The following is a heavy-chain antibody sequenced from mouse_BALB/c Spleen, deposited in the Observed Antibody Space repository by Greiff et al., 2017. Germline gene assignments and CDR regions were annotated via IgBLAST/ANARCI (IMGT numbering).Heavy chain of an antibody. CDR1: GFTFTDYY. V-gene: IGHV7-3*02. CDR3: ARDLYFDY. J-gene: IGHJ2*01. Sequence: EVQLQESGGGLVQPGGSLRLSCATSGFTFTDYYMSWVRQPPGKALEWLGFIRNKANGYTTEYSASVKGRFTISRDNSQSILYLQMNTLRAEDSATYYCARDLYFDYWGQGTTLTVSS. CDR2: IRNKANGYTT.